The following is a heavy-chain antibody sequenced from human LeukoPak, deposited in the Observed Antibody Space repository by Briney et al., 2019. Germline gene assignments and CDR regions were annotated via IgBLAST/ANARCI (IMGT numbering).Heavy chain of an antibody. CDR2: IYSGGST. V-gene: IGHV3-66*01. CDR3: ATLSDGDYKYYYYGMDV. D-gene: IGHD4-17*01. J-gene: IGHJ6*02. CDR1: GFIVSTNY. Sequence: PGGSLRLSCVASGFIVSTNYMSWVRQAPGKGLEWVSVIYSGGSTYYADSVKGRFTISRDKSKNTVYLQMNSLRAEDTAVYYCATLSDGDYKYYYYGMDVWGQGTTVTVS.